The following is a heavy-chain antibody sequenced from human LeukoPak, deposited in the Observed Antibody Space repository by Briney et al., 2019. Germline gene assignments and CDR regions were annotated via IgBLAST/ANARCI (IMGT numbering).Heavy chain of an antibody. CDR1: GFTFDDYA. V-gene: IGHV3-9*01. D-gene: IGHD6-13*01. CDR3: AKDISSWYGSPRFDP. CDR2: ISWNSGSI. Sequence: GGSLRLSCAASGFTFDDYAMHWVRQAPGKGLEWVSGISWNSGSIGYADSVKGRFTISRDNAKNSLYLQMNSLRAEDTALYYCAKDISSWYGSPRFDPWGQGTLVTVFS. J-gene: IGHJ5*02.